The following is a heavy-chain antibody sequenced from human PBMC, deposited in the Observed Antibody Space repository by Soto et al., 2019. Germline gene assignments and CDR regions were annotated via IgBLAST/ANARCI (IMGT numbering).Heavy chain of an antibody. D-gene: IGHD5-18*01. V-gene: IGHV1-69*13. J-gene: IGHJ4*02. CDR1: GGTFSSYA. CDR3: AATTRGYSYGEVDY. CDR2: IIPIFGTA. Sequence: SVKVSCKASGGTFSSYAISWVRQAPGQGLEWMGGIIPIFGTANYAQKFQGRVTITADESTSTAYMELSSLRSEDTAVYYCAATTRGYSYGEVDYWGQGTLVTVSS.